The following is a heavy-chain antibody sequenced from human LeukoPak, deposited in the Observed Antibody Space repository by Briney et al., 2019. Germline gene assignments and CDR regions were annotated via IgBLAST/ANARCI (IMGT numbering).Heavy chain of an antibody. V-gene: IGHV4-38-2*02. CDR1: GYFISSGYF. CDR2: VHYSGSS. CDR3: ARRLQLWPAKDAFDI. Sequence: NPSETLSLTCTVSGYFISSGYFWGWIRQPPGKGLEWIGSVHYSGSSYYNPSLKSRLTISVDTSKSQFSLKLSSVTAADTAVYYCARRLQLWPAKDAFDIWGQGTMVTVSS. J-gene: IGHJ3*02. D-gene: IGHD5-18*01.